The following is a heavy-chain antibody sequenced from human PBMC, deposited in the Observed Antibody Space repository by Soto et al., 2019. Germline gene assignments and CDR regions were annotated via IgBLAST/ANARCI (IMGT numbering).Heavy chain of an antibody. V-gene: IGHV4-30-4*01. CDR1: GGSISSGDYY. CDR2: IYYSGST. D-gene: IGHD3-22*01. CDR3: ARETGVLDYYDSSGPRDY. J-gene: IGHJ4*02. Sequence: SETLSLTCTVSGGSISSGDYYWSWIRQPPGKGLEWIGYIYYSGSTYYNPSLKSRVTISVDTSKNQFSLKLSSVTAADTAVYYCARETGVLDYYDSSGPRDYWGQRTPVTVPS.